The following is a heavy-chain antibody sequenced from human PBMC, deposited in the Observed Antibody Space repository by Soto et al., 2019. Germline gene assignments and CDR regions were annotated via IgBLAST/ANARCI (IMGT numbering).Heavy chain of an antibody. J-gene: IGHJ6*01. Sequence: GGSLGLCCAASGFTFGGYELNWVRQAPGKGLERVSYISSSGSTIYYADAVKGRLTISRDNAKNSLYLQMNSLRAEDTAVYYCASPRVTIFGVAPSGMDVRGQGTAVPVSS. D-gene: IGHD3-3*01. CDR2: ISSSGSTI. CDR1: GFTFGGYE. V-gene: IGHV3-48*03. CDR3: ASPRVTIFGVAPSGMDV.